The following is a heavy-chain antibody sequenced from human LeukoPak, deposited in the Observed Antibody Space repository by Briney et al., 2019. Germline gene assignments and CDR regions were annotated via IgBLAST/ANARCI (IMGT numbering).Heavy chain of an antibody. V-gene: IGHV5-51*01. CDR3: ARLGRGSYPDFDY. CDR1: GYSFTNHW. CDR2: IYPGDSDT. J-gene: IGHJ4*02. D-gene: IGHD1-26*01. Sequence: GESLKISCKGSGYSFTNHWIGWVRQMPGKGLEWMGIIYPGDSDTRSSPSFQGQVTISADKSISTAYLQWSSLKASDTAMYYCARLGRGSYPDFDYWGQGTLVTVSS.